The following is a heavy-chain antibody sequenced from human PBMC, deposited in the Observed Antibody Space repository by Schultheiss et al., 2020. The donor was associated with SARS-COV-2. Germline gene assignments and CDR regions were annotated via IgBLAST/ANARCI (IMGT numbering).Heavy chain of an antibody. CDR1: GFPVSDYY. D-gene: IGHD3-22*01. CDR3: ARVTTGGPSKN. Sequence: GGSLRLSCAASGFPVSDYYMSWIRQAPGKGLEWVSYISSSGSTIYYADSVKGRFTISRDNAKNTLYLQMNSLRAEDTAVYYCARVTTGGPSKNWGQGTLVTVSS. J-gene: IGHJ4*02. CDR2: ISSSGSTI. V-gene: IGHV3-11*04.